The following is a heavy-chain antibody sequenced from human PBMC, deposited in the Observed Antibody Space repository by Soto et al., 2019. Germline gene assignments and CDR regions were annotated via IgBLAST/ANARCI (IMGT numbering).Heavy chain of an antibody. CDR3: AXAPRGYGDPKAWGAFDI. Sequence: GGSLRLSCAASGFTFSSYDMHWVRQATGKGLEWVSAIGTAGDPYYPGSVKGRFTISRENAKNSLYLQMNSLRAEDTAVYYCAXAPRGYGDPKAWGAFDIWGQGTMVTVSS. J-gene: IGHJ3*02. V-gene: IGHV3-13*05. D-gene: IGHD4-17*01. CDR2: IGTAGDP. CDR1: GFTFSSYD.